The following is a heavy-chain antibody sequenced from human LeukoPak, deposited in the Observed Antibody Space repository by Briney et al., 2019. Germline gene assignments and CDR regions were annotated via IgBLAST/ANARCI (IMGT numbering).Heavy chain of an antibody. D-gene: IGHD5-18*01. CDR1: GVSISSSSYY. J-gene: IGHJ3*02. CDR2: IYYSGST. CDR3: ASFYRGYSYGLDAFDI. Sequence: SETLSLTCTVSGVSISSSSYYWGWIRQPPGKGLEWIGSIYYSGSTYYNPSLKSRVTISVDTSKNQFSLKLSSVTAADTAVYYCASFYRGYSYGLDAFDIWGQGTMVTVSS. V-gene: IGHV4-39*01.